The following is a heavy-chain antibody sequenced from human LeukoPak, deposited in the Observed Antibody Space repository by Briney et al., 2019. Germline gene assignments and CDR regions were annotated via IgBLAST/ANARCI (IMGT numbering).Heavy chain of an antibody. J-gene: IGHJ4*02. V-gene: IGHV1-8*01. CDR3: ARGEGYYYDSSGYRLFDY. Sequence: GASVKVSCKASGYTFTSYDINWVRQATGQGLEWMGWMNPNSGNTGYAQKFQGRVTMTRNTSISTAYMELSSLRSEDTAVYYCARGEGYYYDSSGYRLFDYWGQGTLVTVSS. CDR1: GYTFTSYD. D-gene: IGHD3-22*01. CDR2: MNPNSGNT.